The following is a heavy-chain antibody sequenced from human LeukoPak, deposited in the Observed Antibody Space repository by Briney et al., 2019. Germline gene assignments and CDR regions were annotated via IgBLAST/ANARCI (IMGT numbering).Heavy chain of an antibody. CDR2: ISSSGSTI. V-gene: IGHV3-11*01. Sequence: GGSLRLSCAASGFTFSDYYMSWIRQTPGMGLEWVSYISSSGSTIYYADPVKGRFTISRDNAGNSLYLQMNSLRAEDTAVYSCARAYRYSGSHSTGGADYWGQGTLVTVSS. J-gene: IGHJ4*02. D-gene: IGHD1-26*01. CDR1: GFTFSDYY. CDR3: ARAYRYSGSHSTGGADY.